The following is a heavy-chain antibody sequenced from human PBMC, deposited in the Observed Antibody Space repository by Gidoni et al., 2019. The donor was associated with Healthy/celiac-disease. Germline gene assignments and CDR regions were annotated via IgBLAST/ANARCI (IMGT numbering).Heavy chain of an antibody. J-gene: IGHJ3*02. CDR3: ASLSYCSGGSCYPQGAFDI. V-gene: IGHV4-30-4*01. CDR2: IYYSGST. Sequence: QVQLQESGPGLVKPSQTLYLTCTVSGGSISSGDYYWSWIRQPPEKGLEWIGYIYYSGSTYYNPALKSRVTISVDTSKNQFSLKLSSVTAADTAVYYCASLSYCSGGSCYPQGAFDIWGQGTMVTVSS. D-gene: IGHD2-15*01. CDR1: GGSISSGDYY.